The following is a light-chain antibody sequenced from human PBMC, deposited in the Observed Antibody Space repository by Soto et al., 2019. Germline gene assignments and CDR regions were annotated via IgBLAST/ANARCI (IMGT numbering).Light chain of an antibody. CDR2: AGS. V-gene: IGKV1-27*01. J-gene: IGKJ3*01. Sequence: DIQMTQSPSSLSASVGDSVNITCRASQGISTYLAWYQQKPGKSPKLLIYAGSILRSGVPSRFSGTRYDTEFTLPISSLQPEDVATYYCQKYNTDPFTFGPGTKVDMK. CDR1: QGISTY. CDR3: QKYNTDPFT.